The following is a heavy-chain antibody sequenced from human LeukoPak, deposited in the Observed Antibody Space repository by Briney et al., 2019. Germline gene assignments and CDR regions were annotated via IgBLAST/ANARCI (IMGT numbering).Heavy chain of an antibody. CDR1: GGSISSYY. Sequence: SETLSLTCTVSGGSISSYYWSWIRQPAGKGLEWIGRIYTSGSTNYNPSLKSRVTMSVDTSKNQFSLKLSSVTAADTAVYYWAGDNVNYDILTGRTNWFDPWGQGTLVTVSS. V-gene: IGHV4-4*07. J-gene: IGHJ5*02. D-gene: IGHD3-9*01. CDR3: AGDNVNYDILTGRTNWFDP. CDR2: IYTSGST.